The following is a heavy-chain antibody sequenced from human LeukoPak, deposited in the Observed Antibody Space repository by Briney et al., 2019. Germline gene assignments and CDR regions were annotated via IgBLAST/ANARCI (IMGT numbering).Heavy chain of an antibody. J-gene: IGHJ4*02. CDR2: IWYDGSKK. CDR1: GFIFSSYG. D-gene: IGHD2-21*02. Sequence: GGSLRLSCAASGFIFSSYGMHWVRQAPGKGLEWVAVIWYDGSKKHHADSVKGRFTISRDNSKNTLYLQMNSLRAEDTAVYYCARDGCGGDCYFGDYWGQGTLVNVFS. CDR3: ARDGCGGDCYFGDY. V-gene: IGHV3-33*01.